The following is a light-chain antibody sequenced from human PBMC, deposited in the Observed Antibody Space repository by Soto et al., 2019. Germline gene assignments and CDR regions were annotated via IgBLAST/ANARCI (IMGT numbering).Light chain of an antibody. CDR3: SSYTSSSTHL. Sequence: QSVLAQPASVSGSPGQSITISCTGTSSDVGGYNYVSWYQQHPGKAPKLMIYEVSNRPSGVSNRFSGSKSGNTASLTISGLHAADEADYYCSSYTSSSTHLFGTGTKVTVL. J-gene: IGLJ1*01. CDR2: EVS. CDR1: SSDVGGYNY. V-gene: IGLV2-14*01.